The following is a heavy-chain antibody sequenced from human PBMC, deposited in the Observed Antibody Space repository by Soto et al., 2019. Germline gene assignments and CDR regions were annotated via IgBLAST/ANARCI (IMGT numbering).Heavy chain of an antibody. V-gene: IGHV5-51*01. J-gene: IGHJ6*02. Sequence: PGESLKISCKGSGYSFTSYWIGWVRQMPGKGLEWMGIIYPGDSDTRYSPSFQGQVTISADKSISTAYLQWSSLKASDTAMYYCASGGDKEWPIANYYYYGMDVWGQGTTVTVSS. CDR3: ASGGDKEWPIANYYYYGMDV. CDR2: IYPGDSDT. D-gene: IGHD3-3*01. CDR1: GYSFTSYW.